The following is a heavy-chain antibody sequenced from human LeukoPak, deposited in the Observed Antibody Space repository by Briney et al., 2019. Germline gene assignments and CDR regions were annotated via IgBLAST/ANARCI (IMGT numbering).Heavy chain of an antibody. CDR3: AMSSIAARSWFDP. D-gene: IGHD6-6*01. CDR1: GYTLTGYY. J-gene: IGHJ5*02. Sequence: ASVKVSCKASGYTLTGYYMHWVRQAPGQGLEWMGRINPNSGGTNYAQKFQGRVTMSRDTSISTVYMELSRLRSDDTAVYYCAMSSIAARSWFDPWGQGTLATVSS. CDR2: INPNSGGT. V-gene: IGHV1-2*06.